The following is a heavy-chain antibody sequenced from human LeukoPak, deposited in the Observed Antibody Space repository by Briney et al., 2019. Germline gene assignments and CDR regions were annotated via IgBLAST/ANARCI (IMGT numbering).Heavy chain of an antibody. CDR1: GYTFTGYY. V-gene: IGHV1-2*02. CDR2: INPNSGGT. J-gene: IGHJ4*02. CDR3: ARTVVGMTTVTVYDY. D-gene: IGHD4-11*01. Sequence: ASVKVSCKASGYTFTGYYMHWVRQAPGQGLEWMGWINPNSGGTNYAQKFQGRVTMTRDTSISTAYMELSRLRSEDTAVYYCARTVVGMTTVTVYDYWGQGTLVTVSS.